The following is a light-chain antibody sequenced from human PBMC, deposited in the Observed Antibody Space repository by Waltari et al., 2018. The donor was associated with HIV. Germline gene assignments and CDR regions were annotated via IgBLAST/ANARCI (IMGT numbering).Light chain of an antibody. CDR2: AAS. CDR1: QGIANH. V-gene: IGKV1-27*01. J-gene: IGKJ2*01. CDR3: QKYNSAPYT. Sequence: DIQLTQSPSSLSASVGDRVNITCRASQGIANHLAWYQQKPGKVPKLLIYAASTLQSGVPSRFSGGGSETDFTLTISSLQPEDVASYYCQKYNSAPYTFGQGTRLEIK.